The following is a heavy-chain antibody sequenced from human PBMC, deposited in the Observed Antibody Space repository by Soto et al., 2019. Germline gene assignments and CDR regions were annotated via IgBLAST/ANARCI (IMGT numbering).Heavy chain of an antibody. CDR1: GYTFTDYA. CDR3: AKDRSTMVRGVLIMHY. CDR2: INAGNGNT. D-gene: IGHD3-10*01. Sequence: QIQLVQSGTEVKKPGASVKLSCKASGYTFTDYALHWVRQAPGQSLEWMGWINAGNGNTKYSQKVQGRVTITRDTSAKTAYIELSSLKSEDTAIYYVAKDRSTMVRGVLIMHYCGQGTLVTVSS. V-gene: IGHV1-3*01. J-gene: IGHJ4*02.